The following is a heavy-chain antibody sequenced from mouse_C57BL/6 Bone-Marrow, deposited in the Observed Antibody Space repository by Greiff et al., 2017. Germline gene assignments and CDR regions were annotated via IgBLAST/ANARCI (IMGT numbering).Heavy chain of an antibody. Sequence: QVQLQQSGAELVRPGASVKLSCKASGYTFTDYYINWVKQRPGQGLEWIARIYPGSGNTYYNETFKGKATLTAEQSSSTAYMQLSSLTSEDSAVYFCARRGYYYGSSLYYAMDYWGQGTSVTVSS. CDR1: GYTFTDYY. D-gene: IGHD1-1*01. CDR3: ARRGYYYGSSLYYAMDY. V-gene: IGHV1-76*01. CDR2: IYPGSGNT. J-gene: IGHJ4*01.